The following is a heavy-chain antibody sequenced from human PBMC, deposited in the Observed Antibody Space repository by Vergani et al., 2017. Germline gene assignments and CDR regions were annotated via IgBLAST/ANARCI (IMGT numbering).Heavy chain of an antibody. D-gene: IGHD3-10*01. J-gene: IGHJ5*02. CDR3: ARGGFGELWALYNGFDP. Sequence: QVQLVQSGSELKKPGASVKVSCKASGYTLTSYAMNWVRQAPGQGLEWMGWINTNTGNQTYAQSFTGRFVFSLDTSVSTAYLQISSLKAEDTAVYYCARGGFGELWALYNGFDPWGQGTLVTVSS. V-gene: IGHV7-4-1*02. CDR1: GYTLTSYA. CDR2: INTNTGNQ.